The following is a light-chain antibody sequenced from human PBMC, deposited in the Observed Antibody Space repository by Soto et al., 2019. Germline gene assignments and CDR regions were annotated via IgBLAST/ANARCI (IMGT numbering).Light chain of an antibody. J-gene: IGLJ1*01. V-gene: IGLV2-14*01. CDR1: SSDVGGYNY. CDR2: EVS. Sequence: QSALTQPASVSGSPGQSITISCTGTSSDVGGYNYVSWYQQHPGKAPKLMIYEVSNRPSGVSNRFSGSKSGNTASLTISGLQAEDEADYYCSSYGGSNTYVFGPGTKLTVL. CDR3: SSYGGSNTYV.